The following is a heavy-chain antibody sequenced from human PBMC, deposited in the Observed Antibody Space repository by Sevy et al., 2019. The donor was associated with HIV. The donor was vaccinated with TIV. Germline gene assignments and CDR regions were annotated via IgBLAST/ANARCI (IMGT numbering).Heavy chain of an antibody. CDR3: ARAIAGDYGDYVFPALPKDFYYYYGMDV. D-gene: IGHD4-17*01. CDR1: GGSISSYY. J-gene: IGHJ6*02. CDR2: IYTSGST. V-gene: IGHV4-4*07. Sequence: SETLSLTCTVSGGSISSYYWSWIRQPAGKGLEWIGRIYTSGSTNYNPSLKSRVTMSVDTSKNQFSLKLSAVTAADTAVYYCARAIAGDYGDYVFPALPKDFYYYYGMDVWGQGTTVTVSS.